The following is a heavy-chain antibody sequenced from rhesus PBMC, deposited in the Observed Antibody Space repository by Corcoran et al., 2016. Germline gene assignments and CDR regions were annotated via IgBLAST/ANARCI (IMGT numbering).Heavy chain of an antibody. Sequence: QLQLQESGPGLVTPSETLSLTCAVSGGSISSSNLWSWIRQPPGKGREWIGRISGRWGRTSYNPSRKSRVTISTDTSKNQFSLKLSSVTAADTAVDYCARVGEYSSGWFDYWGQGVLVTVSS. J-gene: IGHJ4*01. D-gene: IGHD6-31*01. CDR1: GGSISSSNL. CDR2: ISGRWGRT. CDR3: ARVGEYSSGWFDY. V-gene: IGHV4-57*01.